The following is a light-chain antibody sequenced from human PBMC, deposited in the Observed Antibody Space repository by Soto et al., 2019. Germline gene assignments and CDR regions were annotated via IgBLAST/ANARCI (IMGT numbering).Light chain of an antibody. CDR3: HQYNSWPPGT. Sequence: EIVLTQSPAILSVSPGERATLSCRASQSISRSLAWYQQKPGQAPRLLISDASTRATGIPGRFSGSGSGTEFTLTISSLQSEDFALYYCHQYNSWPPGTFGQGTKVEIK. J-gene: IGKJ2*01. CDR1: QSISRS. V-gene: IGKV3-15*01. CDR2: DAS.